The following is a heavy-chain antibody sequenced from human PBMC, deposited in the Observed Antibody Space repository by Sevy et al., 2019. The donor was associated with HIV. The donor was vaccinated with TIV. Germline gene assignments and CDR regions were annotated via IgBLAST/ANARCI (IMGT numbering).Heavy chain of an antibody. V-gene: IGHV3-7*01. D-gene: IGHD2-21*01. CDR1: GFTFTRYW. J-gene: IGHJ4*02. Sequence: GGSLRLSCAASGFTFTRYWMTWVRQSPGKGLQWLGNINEDGTEKYYRDSLRGRFTISRDNAKKSLHLQMNSLRVDDTGVYYCARDVAAGDFWGQGTLVTVSS. CDR3: ARDVAAGDF. CDR2: INEDGTEK.